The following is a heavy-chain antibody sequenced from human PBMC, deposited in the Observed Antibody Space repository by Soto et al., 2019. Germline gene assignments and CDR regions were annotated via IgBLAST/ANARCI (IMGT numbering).Heavy chain of an antibody. CDR1: GYAFTSYG. V-gene: IGHV1-69*04. CDR2: IIPILGIA. CDR3: ARGAGTYYYYGMDV. D-gene: IGHD1-26*01. Sequence: SVKVSCKAAGYAFTSYGISWGRQAPGQGLEWMGRIIPILGIANYAQKFQGRVTITADKSTSTAYMELSSLRSEDTAVYYCARGAGTYYYYGMDVWGQGTTVTVSS. J-gene: IGHJ6*02.